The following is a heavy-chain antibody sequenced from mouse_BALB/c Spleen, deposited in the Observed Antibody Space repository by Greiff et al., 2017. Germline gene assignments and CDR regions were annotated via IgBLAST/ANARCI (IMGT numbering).Heavy chain of an antibody. V-gene: IGHV1-4*02. CDR1: GYTFTSYT. CDR3: ARHPLYYYGTSKDYFDY. Sequence: VQVVESAAELARPGASVKMSCKASGYTFTSYTMHWVKQRPGQGLEWIGYINPSSGYTEYNQKFKDKTTLTADKSSSTAYMQLSSLTSEDSAVYYCARHPLYYYGTSKDYFDYWGQGTTLTVSS. J-gene: IGHJ2*01. D-gene: IGHD1-1*01. CDR2: INPSSGYT.